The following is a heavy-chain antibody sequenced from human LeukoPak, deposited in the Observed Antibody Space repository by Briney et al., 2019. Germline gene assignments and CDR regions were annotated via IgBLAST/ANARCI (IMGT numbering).Heavy chain of an antibody. Sequence: GGSLRLSCAASGFIFSSYGMHWVRQAPSKGLEWVAFIRYDGSNKYYADSVKGRFTISRDNSKNTLYLQMNSLRAEDSAVYYCAKDYRSSSPYDAFDIWAKGQWSPSLQ. CDR1: GFIFSSYG. D-gene: IGHD6-13*01. CDR2: IRYDGSNK. CDR3: AKDYRSSSPYDAFDI. V-gene: IGHV3-30*02. J-gene: IGHJ3*02.